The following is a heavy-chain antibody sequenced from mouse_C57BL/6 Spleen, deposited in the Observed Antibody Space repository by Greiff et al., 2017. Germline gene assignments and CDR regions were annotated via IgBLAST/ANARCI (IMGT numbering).Heavy chain of an antibody. D-gene: IGHD1-1*01. CDR3: FLFITTVVAGNY. V-gene: IGHV1-15*01. Sequence: QVQLQQSGAELVRPGASVTLSCKASGYTFTDYEMHWVKQTPVHGLEWIGAIDPETGGTAYNQKFKGKAILTADKSSSPAYMELRSLTSEDSAFYYCFLFITTVVAGNYWGQGTTLTVSS. CDR1: GYTFTDYE. J-gene: IGHJ2*01. CDR2: IDPETGGT.